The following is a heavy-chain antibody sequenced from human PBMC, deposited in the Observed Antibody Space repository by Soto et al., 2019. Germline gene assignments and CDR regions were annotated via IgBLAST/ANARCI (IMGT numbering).Heavy chain of an antibody. CDR1: RFTFRSSA. V-gene: IGHV3-64D*06. CDR3: VKGNWAYSYNNWFDP. Sequence: WGSLRLSCSASRFTFRSSAIHWNCKAPGTGLEYVSALSGDGRSTYYADSVKGRFTVFRDNSKNTLFLQMSSLRVEDMAVYYCVKGNWAYSYNNWFDPWGQGTVVTVSS. D-gene: IGHD5-18*01. CDR2: LSGDGRST. J-gene: IGHJ5*02.